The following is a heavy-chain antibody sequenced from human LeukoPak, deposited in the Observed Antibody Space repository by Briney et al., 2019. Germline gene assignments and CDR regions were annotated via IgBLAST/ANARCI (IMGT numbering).Heavy chain of an antibody. V-gene: IGHV1-18*01. CDR2: ISGYNGKT. CDR3: ARGIPWLAAADEEVDFDY. D-gene: IGHD6-13*01. J-gene: IGHJ4*02. Sequence: ASVKVSCKASGYTFNTYGITWVRQAPGQGLEWMGWISGYNGKTKYAQKLQGRVTMTTDTSTSTAYMELRSLRSDDTAVYYCARGIPWLAAADEEVDFDYWGQGTLVTVSS. CDR1: GYTFNTYG.